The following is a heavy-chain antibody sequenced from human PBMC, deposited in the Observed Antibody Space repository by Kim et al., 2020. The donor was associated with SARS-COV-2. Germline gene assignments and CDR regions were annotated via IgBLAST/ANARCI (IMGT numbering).Heavy chain of an antibody. Sequence: GTTEYAASVKGRFTISRDDSKSIAYLQMNSLKTEDTAVYYCTRGDPVVDHWGQGTLVTVSS. J-gene: IGHJ4*02. CDR3: TRGDPVVDH. V-gene: IGHV3-49*02. CDR2: GTT.